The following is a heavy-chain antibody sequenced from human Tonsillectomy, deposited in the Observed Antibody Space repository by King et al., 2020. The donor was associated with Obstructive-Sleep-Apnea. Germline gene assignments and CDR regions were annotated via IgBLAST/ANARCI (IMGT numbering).Heavy chain of an antibody. Sequence: QLVQSGAEVKKPGASVQVSCKASGYNFTRFEIDWVRQATGQGLEWMGWMNPNSGNTGYAQKFQGRVTMTRNTSISTAYMELSSLRSDDTAVYYCARGTRAFDSWGQGTLVSVSS. J-gene: IGHJ5*01. CDR2: MNPNSGNT. CDR1: GYNFTRFE. CDR3: ARGTRAFDS. V-gene: IGHV1-8*01.